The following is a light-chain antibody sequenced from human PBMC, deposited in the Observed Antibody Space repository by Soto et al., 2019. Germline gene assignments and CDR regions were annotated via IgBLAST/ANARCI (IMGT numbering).Light chain of an antibody. CDR3: SSYAGSSTVV. J-gene: IGLJ1*01. CDR1: SSDVGGYKY. V-gene: IGLV2-8*01. Sequence: QSALTQPPSASGSPGQSVTISCTGTSSDVGGYKYVSWYQQHPGKAPKLVIYEVSKRPSGVSDRFSGSKSGNTASLTISGLQGEDESEYYCSSYAGSSTVVFGTGTKLTVL. CDR2: EVS.